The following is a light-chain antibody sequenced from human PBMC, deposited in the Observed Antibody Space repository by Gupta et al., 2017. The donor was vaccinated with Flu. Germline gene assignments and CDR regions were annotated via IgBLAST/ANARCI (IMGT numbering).Light chain of an antibody. CDR3: QSYDTAFMV. J-gene: IGLJ2*01. V-gene: IGLV6-57*01. Sequence: FMLTQPHSVSESPGKTVTISCTRSSGGISHNFVHWYQQRPGSSPSIVIYEFKKRPSGIPARFAGSIDTSSTSASLTLPGLMSEDEADYYCQSYDTAFMVFGGGTKLTVL. CDR1: SGGISHNF. CDR2: EFK.